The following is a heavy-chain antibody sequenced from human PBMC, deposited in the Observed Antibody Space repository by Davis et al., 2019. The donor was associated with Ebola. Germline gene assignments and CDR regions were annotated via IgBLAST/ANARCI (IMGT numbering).Heavy chain of an antibody. CDR2: IYNSGRT. CDR1: GDSISSSDYY. CDR3: ARRKHLVYDWFDP. V-gene: IGHV4-39*01. D-gene: IGHD6-13*01. J-gene: IGHJ5*02. Sequence: MPSETLSLTCTVSGDSISSSDYYWGWVRQSPGKGMEWIGSIYNSGRTHYSPPLKSRVTISIDTSRNQFSLKLASVTAADTGIYYCARRKHLVYDWFDPWGQGTLVTVSS.